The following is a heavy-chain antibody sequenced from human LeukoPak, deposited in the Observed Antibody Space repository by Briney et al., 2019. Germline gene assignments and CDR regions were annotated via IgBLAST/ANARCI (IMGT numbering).Heavy chain of an antibody. J-gene: IGHJ5*02. Sequence: ASVKVSCKASGYTFTSYGISWVRQAPGQGLEWMGWISAYNGNTNYAQKLQGRVTMTTDTSTSTAYMELRSLRSDDTAVYYCARDHLLEWPTTLGEGCFAPGAQGPRVPVSS. D-gene: IGHD3-10*01. V-gene: IGHV1-18*01. CDR3: ARDHLLEWPTTLGEGCFAP. CDR2: ISAYNGNT. CDR1: GYTFTSYG.